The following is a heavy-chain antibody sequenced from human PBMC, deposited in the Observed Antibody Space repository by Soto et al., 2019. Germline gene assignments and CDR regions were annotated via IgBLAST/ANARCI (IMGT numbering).Heavy chain of an antibody. J-gene: IGHJ4*02. CDR3: ATYYYGSGSYGFDY. V-gene: IGHV4-59*01. Sequence: PSETLSLTCTVSGGSISSYYWSWIRQPPGKGLEWIGYIYYSGSTNYNPSLKSRVTISVDTSKNQFSLKLSSVTAADTAAYYCATYYYGSGSYGFDYWGQGTLVTVSS. D-gene: IGHD3-10*01. CDR2: IYYSGST. CDR1: GGSISSYY.